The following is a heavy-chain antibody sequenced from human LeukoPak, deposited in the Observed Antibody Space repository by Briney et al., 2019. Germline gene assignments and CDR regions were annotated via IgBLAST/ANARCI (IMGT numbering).Heavy chain of an antibody. V-gene: IGHV1-2*02. Sequence: ASVKVSCKAPGYTFTGYYMHWVRQAPGQGLEWMGWINPNSGGTNYAQKFQGRVTMTRDTSTSTAYMELSRLRSDDTAVYYCARVVSGWLQDPWYFDYWGQGTLVTVSS. CDR2: INPNSGGT. J-gene: IGHJ4*02. CDR3: ARVVSGWLQDPWYFDY. CDR1: GYTFTGYY. D-gene: IGHD6-19*01.